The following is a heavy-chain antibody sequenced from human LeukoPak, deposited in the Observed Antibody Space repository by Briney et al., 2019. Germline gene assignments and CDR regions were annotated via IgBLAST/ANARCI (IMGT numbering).Heavy chain of an antibody. Sequence: GGSLRLSCASSGFTYSNFGMSWVRQAPGKGLEWVSSISAGGSGTYFADSVKGRFRISRDNSKSTLFLQMNSLRAEDTAVYYCARATSYNNWNDHDDGYFDYWGQGTLVTVSS. V-gene: IGHV3-23*01. CDR3: ARATSYNNWNDHDDGYFDY. D-gene: IGHD1-20*01. J-gene: IGHJ4*02. CDR1: GFTYSNFG. CDR2: ISAGGSGT.